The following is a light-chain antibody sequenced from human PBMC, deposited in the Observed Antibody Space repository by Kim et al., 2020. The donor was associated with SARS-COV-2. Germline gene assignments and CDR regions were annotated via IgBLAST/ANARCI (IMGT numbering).Light chain of an antibody. CDR1: QSVSSN. CDR2: AAS. J-gene: IGKJ4*01. Sequence: PGERATLARRASQSVSSNLAWYQQRPGQAPSLLIYAASIRATGIPARFSGSGSGTEFTLTISSLQSEDFAVYYCQQYNNWPPELTFGGGTKVDIK. CDR3: QQYNNWPPELT. V-gene: IGKV3-15*01.